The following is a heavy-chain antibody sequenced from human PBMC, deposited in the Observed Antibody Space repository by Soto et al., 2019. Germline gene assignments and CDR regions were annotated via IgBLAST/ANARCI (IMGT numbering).Heavy chain of an antibody. J-gene: IGHJ4*02. V-gene: IGHV1-18*01. Sequence: QVQLVQSGAAVKKPGASVKVSCKTPGYTFTSYHIIWVRQAPGQGLEWMGWISAYTGNTNYAQKLQGRVTMTTDTPTSTACMELRSLRSDATVVYYCARDSPLPDYWGQGTLVTVSS. CDR2: ISAYTGNT. CDR3: ARDSPLPDY. CDR1: GYTFTSYH.